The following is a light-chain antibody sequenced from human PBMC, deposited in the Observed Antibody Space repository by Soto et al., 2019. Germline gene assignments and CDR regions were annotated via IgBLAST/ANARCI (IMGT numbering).Light chain of an antibody. J-gene: IGKJ1*01. CDR2: GAA. Sequence: EMVLTQSPGTLSLSPGERATLCCGASQIVRGSYLAWYQQKPGQAPRLLIFGAASRATGIPDRFSGRGSGTDFTLTISRLEPEDFAVYYCQQYGSSSTFGQGTKVEIK. CDR3: QQYGSSST. CDR1: QIVRGSY. V-gene: IGKV3-20*01.